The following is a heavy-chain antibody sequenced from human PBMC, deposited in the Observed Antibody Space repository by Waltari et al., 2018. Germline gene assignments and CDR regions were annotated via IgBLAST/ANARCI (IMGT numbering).Heavy chain of an antibody. V-gene: IGHV4-34*01. CDR3: ARQGAAARIFDL. Sequence: QVQLQQWGAGLLKPSETLSLTCAVYGGSFSNYYWSWIRQPPGKGLEWLGEIKHRRSTTPNPSLKSRGTTSVDTSKNQFSLKLNSVTAAETAVYYCARQGAAARIFDLWGRGTLVTVSS. J-gene: IGHJ2*01. CDR1: GGSFSNYY. D-gene: IGHD6-13*01. CDR2: IKHRRST.